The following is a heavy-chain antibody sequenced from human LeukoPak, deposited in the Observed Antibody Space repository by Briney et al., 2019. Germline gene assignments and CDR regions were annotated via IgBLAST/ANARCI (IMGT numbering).Heavy chain of an antibody. Sequence: GGSLRLSCAASGFTLSSYWMHWVRQAPGKGLEWVSRINEEGRIITYADSVKGRFTTSRDNAKNTLYLQKNSLRAEDTAVYYCVRDLILVWTPGDDFDYGGQGTLVTVSS. J-gene: IGHJ4*02. D-gene: IGHD2-8*01. V-gene: IGHV3-74*01. CDR1: GFTLSSYW. CDR2: INEEGRII. CDR3: VRDLILVWTPGDDFDY.